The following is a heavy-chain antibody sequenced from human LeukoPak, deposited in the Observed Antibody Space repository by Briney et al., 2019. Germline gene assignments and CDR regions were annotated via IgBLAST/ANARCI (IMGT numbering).Heavy chain of an antibody. V-gene: IGHV3-23*01. Sequence: PGRSLRLSCAASGFTFSSYAMSWVRQAPGKGLEWVSAISGSGGSTYYADSVKGRFTISRDNSKNTLYLQMNSLRAEDTAVYYCAKDQGANGYYYYYMDVWGKGTTVTVSS. D-gene: IGHD1-26*01. CDR3: AKDQGANGYYYYYMDV. CDR2: ISGSGGST. CDR1: GFTFSSYA. J-gene: IGHJ6*03.